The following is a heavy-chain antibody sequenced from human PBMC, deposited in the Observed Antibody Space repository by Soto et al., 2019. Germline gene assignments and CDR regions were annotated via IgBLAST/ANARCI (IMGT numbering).Heavy chain of an antibody. CDR2: INAGNGNT. D-gene: IGHD2-2*03. V-gene: IGHV1-3*01. CDR3: ARGLNGSPWSVYFQH. J-gene: IGHJ1*01. CDR1: GYTFTSYA. Sequence: ASVKVSCKASGYTFTSYAMHWVRQAPGQRLEWMGWINAGNGNTKYSQKFQGRVTITRDTSASTAYMELSSLRSEDTAVYYCARGLNGSPWSVYFQHWGQGTLVTVSS.